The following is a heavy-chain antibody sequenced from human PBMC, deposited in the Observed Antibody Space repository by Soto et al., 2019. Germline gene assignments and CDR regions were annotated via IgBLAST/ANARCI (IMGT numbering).Heavy chain of an antibody. J-gene: IGHJ3*02. D-gene: IGHD3-22*01. CDR2: ISRSSSTI. Sequence: GGSLRLSCVPSGLSFSSYSTNWVRQAPEKGLEWDSYISRSSSTIYYADSVKGRFTSSRDNSKNTLYLQMNSLRAEDTAVYYCARDPLYYDSSGYHAFDIWGQGTMVTVSS. CDR1: GLSFSSYS. V-gene: IGHV3-48*01. CDR3: ARDPLYYDSSGYHAFDI.